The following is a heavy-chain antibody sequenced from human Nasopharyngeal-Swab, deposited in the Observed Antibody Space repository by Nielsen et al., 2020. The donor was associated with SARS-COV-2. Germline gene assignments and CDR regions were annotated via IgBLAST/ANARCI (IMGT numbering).Heavy chain of an antibody. D-gene: IGHD3-3*01. Sequence: GESLKISCKGSGYSFTSYGISWVRQAPGQGLEWMGWISAYNGNTNYAQKLQGRVTMTTDTSTSTAYMELRSLRSDDTAVYYCAREGIFGTDYWGQGTLVTVSS. CDR3: AREGIFGTDY. CDR2: ISAYNGNT. V-gene: IGHV1-18*01. J-gene: IGHJ4*02. CDR1: GYSFTSYG.